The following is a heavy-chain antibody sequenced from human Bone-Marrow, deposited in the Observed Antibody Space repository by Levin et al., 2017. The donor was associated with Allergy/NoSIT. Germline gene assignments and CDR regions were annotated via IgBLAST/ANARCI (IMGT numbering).Heavy chain of an antibody. CDR1: GDSISSYS. CDR2: IYDSGNT. Sequence: SETLSLTCTVSGDSISSYSWSWIRQTPGKGLEWIGFIYDSGNTNYNPSLKSRVTISADMSKNQFSLKLTSVTAADTAVYYCARVGTMVRGSSPYYYSFMDVWGKGTTVTVSS. V-gene: IGHV4-59*08. CDR3: ARVGTMVRGSSPYYYSFMDV. J-gene: IGHJ6*03. D-gene: IGHD3-10*01.